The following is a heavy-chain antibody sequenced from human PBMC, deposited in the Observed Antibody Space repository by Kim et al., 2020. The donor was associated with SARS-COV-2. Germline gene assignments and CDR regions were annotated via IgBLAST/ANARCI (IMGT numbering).Heavy chain of an antibody. Sequence: ETIYAQKFQGRVTMTEDTSTDTAYMELSSLRSEDTAVYYCATGGSGWFDPWGQGTLVTVSS. CDR2: ET. J-gene: IGHJ5*02. V-gene: IGHV1-24*01. CDR3: ATGGSGWFDP.